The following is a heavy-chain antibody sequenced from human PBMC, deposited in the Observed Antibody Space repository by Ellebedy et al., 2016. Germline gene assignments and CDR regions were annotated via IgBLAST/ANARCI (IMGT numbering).Heavy chain of an antibody. Sequence: GESLKISCAASGFSFSSYAMHWVRQAPGKGLEWVSAISGSGTGTYYADSVKGRFTISRDNSKNTLYLQMNSLRAEDTAVYYCAKEDYYDSSGPFDYWGQGTLVTVSS. D-gene: IGHD3-22*01. CDR2: ISGSGTGT. V-gene: IGHV3-23*01. CDR3: AKEDYYDSSGPFDY. CDR1: GFSFSSYA. J-gene: IGHJ4*02.